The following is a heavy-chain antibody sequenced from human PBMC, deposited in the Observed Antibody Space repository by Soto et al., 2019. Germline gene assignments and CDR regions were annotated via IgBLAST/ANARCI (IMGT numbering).Heavy chain of an antibody. V-gene: IGHV1-3*01. J-gene: IGHJ4*02. Sequence: QVQLVQSGAELKKPGASVKVSCKASGYTFSNYAMHWVRQAPGQRHEWMGWINAGNGNTKYSQKFQVRVTITRDTSASTAYMEVCSLRSEDTAVYYCARVGAAAGPYYFDYWGQGTLVTVSS. CDR2: INAGNGNT. CDR1: GYTFSNYA. CDR3: ARVGAAAGPYYFDY. D-gene: IGHD6-13*01.